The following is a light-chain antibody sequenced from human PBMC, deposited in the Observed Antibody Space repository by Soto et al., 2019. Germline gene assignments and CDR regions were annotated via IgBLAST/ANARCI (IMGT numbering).Light chain of an antibody. J-gene: IGKJ4*01. CDR1: QSIATW. V-gene: IGKV1-5*03. Sequence: DIQMTQYPSTLSASVGDRVTITCRASQSIATWLAWYQQKPGKAPKVLIYKASGLESGVPSRFSGSGSGTEFTLTISSLQPDDLATYYCQHYNSYPYTFGGGTKVEIK. CDR2: KAS. CDR3: QHYNSYPYT.